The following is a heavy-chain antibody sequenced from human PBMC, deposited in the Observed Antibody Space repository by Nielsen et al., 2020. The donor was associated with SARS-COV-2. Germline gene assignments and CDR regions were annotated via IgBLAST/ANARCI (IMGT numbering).Heavy chain of an antibody. Sequence: LPCAACVLTLRSHAMLWVSRASGKGLEWVAVISYEGRNKYYADSVRGRLTISRDNSKNTLYLERNSLRAEDTAVYSCARGMQGNFDYWGQGTLVTVSS. CDR3: ARGMQGNFDY. J-gene: IGHJ4*02. CDR1: VLTLRSHA. CDR2: ISYEGRNK. V-gene: IGHV3-30-3*01.